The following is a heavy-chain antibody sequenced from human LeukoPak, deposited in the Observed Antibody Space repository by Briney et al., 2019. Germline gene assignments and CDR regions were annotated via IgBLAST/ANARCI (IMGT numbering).Heavy chain of an antibody. D-gene: IGHD4-17*01. CDR1: GYTLSELS. CDR2: FDPEDGET. J-gene: IGHJ4*02. V-gene: IGHV1-24*01. Sequence: ASVKVSCKVSGYTLSELSMHWVRQAPGKGLEWMGSFDPEDGETIYAQKFQGRVTMTEDTSTDTAYMELSSLRSEDTAVYYCATASRSHYADYNPDYWGQGTLVTVSS. CDR3: ATASRSHYADYNPDY.